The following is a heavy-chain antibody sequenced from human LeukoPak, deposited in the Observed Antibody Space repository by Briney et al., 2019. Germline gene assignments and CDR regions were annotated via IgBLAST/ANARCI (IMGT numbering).Heavy chain of an antibody. CDR2: ISYDGSNK. D-gene: IGHD3-10*01. J-gene: IGHJ5*02. CDR1: GFTFSSYG. Sequence: SGGSLRLSCAASGFTFSSYGMHWVRQAPGKGLEWVAVISYDGSNKYYADSVKGRFTISRDNSKNTLYLQMNSLRAEDTAVYYCARGQDMVRGVISIPFDPWGQGTLVTVSS. V-gene: IGHV3-30*19. CDR3: ARGQDMVRGVISIPFDP.